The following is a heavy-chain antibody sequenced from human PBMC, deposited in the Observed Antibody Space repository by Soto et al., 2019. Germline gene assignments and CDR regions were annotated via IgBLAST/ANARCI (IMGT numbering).Heavy chain of an antibody. CDR2: ISFTGSDK. CDR1: GLTFSTYD. Sequence: QVQLVESGGGVVQPGRSLRLSCATSGLTFSTYDMHWVRQAPGKGLEWVALISFTGSDKYYADSVKGRFTISRDTSKNTLYLQMNSLRAEDTGVYYCAKAVTETTTAMDVWGQGTTVTVSS. CDR3: AKAVTETTTAMDV. D-gene: IGHD1-7*01. V-gene: IGHV3-30*18. J-gene: IGHJ6*02.